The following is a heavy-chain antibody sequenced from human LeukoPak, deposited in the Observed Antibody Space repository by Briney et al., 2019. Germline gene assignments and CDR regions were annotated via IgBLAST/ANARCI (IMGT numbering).Heavy chain of an antibody. CDR1: GGSTSSYY. D-gene: IGHD3-9*01. CDR3: ASTYYDILTGYYRQPHDAFDI. Sequence: PSETLSLTCTVSGGSTSSYYWSWIRQPPGKGLEWIGYIYYSGSTNYNPSLKSRVTISVDTSKNQFSLKLSSVTAADTAVYYCASTYYDILTGYYRQPHDAFDIWGQGTMVTVSS. V-gene: IGHV4-59*08. J-gene: IGHJ3*02. CDR2: IYYSGST.